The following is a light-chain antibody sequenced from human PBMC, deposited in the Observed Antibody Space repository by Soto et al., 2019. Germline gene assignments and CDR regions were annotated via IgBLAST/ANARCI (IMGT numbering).Light chain of an antibody. J-gene: IGKJ5*01. CDR1: QRLLHITGETF. V-gene: IGKV2D-29*02. Sequence: DVVMTQTPLSLSVTPRQPASISCKSSQRLLHITGETFLSWYLQKPGQSPQLLIYEVSTRVAGVPDRFNGGGSGTDFTLEISRVETDDVGIYYCMQSTQPPPTFGQGTRLEIK. CDR3: MQSTQPPPT. CDR2: EVS.